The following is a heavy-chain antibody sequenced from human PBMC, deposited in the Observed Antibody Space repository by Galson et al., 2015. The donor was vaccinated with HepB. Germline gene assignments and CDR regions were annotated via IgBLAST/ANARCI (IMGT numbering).Heavy chain of an antibody. D-gene: IGHD3-22*01. Sequence: SVKVSCKASGYTFTSYYMHWVRQAPGQGLEWMGGIIPIFGTANYAQKFRGRVTITADESTSTAYMELSSLRSEDTAVYYCVLGWYYYDSSGYSMNYGMDVWGQGTTVTVSS. CDR2: IIPIFGTA. J-gene: IGHJ6*02. V-gene: IGHV1-69*13. CDR1: GYTFTSYY. CDR3: VLGWYYYDSSGYSMNYGMDV.